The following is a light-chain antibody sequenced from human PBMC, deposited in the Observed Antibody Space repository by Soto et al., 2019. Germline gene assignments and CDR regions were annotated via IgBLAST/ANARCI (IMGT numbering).Light chain of an antibody. J-gene: IGLJ7*01. CDR3: GADHGSGSNFVV. CDR2: VGTGGIVG. V-gene: IGLV9-49*01. CDR1: SGYSNYK. Sequence: QSVLTQPPSASASLGASVTLTCTLSSGYSNYKVDWHQQRPGKGPRFVMRVGTGGIVGSKGDGIPDRFSVLGSGLNRYLTIKNIQEEDESDYHCGADHGSGSNFVVFGGGTQLTVL.